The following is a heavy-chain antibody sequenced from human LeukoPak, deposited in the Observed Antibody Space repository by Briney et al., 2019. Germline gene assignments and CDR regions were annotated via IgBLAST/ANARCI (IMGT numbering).Heavy chain of an antibody. J-gene: IGHJ3*01. CDR1: GDSVSTNSVA. V-gene: IGHV6-1*01. Sequence: PSQTLSLTCAISGDSVSTNSVAWNWIRQSPSSGLEWLGRTYYRSKWNNDYAISVKSRITINPDTSNNQFSLQLNSVTPDDTALYYCTRGRYSGFDLWGQGTMVTVSS. CDR3: TRGRYSGFDL. D-gene: IGHD2-15*01. CDR2: TYYRSKWNN.